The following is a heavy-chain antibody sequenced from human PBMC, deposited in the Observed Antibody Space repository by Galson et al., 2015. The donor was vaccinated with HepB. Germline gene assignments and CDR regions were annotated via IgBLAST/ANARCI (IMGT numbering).Heavy chain of an antibody. CDR3: ARDRDFTQYYDFWSGYYYYYYGMDV. CDR2: ISYDGSNK. V-gene: IGHV3-30-3*01. J-gene: IGHJ6*02. D-gene: IGHD3-3*01. CDR1: GFTFSSYA. Sequence: SLRLSCAASGFTFSSYAMHWVRQAPGKGLEWVAVISYDGSNKYYADSVKGRFTISRDNSKNTLYLQMNSLRAEDTAVYYCARDRDFTQYYDFWSGYYYYYYGMDVWGQGTTVTVSS.